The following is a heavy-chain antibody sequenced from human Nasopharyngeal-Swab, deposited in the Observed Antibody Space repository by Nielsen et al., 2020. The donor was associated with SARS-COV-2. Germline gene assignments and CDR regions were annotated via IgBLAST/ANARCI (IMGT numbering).Heavy chain of an antibody. CDR1: GFTFDDYA. V-gene: IGHV3-9*01. CDR2: ISWNSGSI. Sequence: GGSLRLSCAASGFTFDDYAMHWVRQAPGKGLEWVSGISWNSGSIGYADSVKGRFTISRDNAKNSLYLQMNSLRAEDTAVYYCASRAAIGWGQGTLVTVSS. J-gene: IGHJ4*02. CDR3: ASRAAIG. D-gene: IGHD2-2*01.